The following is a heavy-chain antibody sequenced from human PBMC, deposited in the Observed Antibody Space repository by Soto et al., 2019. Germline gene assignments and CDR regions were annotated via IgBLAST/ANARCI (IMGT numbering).Heavy chain of an antibody. J-gene: IGHJ6*03. CDR2: INPNSGGT. Sequence: ASVKVSCKASGYTFTGYYMHWVRQAPGQGLEWMGWINPNSGGTNYAQKFQGWVTMTRDTSISTAYMELSRLRSDDTAVYYCARDAWLHYDILTGSPETYYYYYMDVWGKGTTVTVSS. CDR1: GYTFTGYY. CDR3: ARDAWLHYDILTGSPETYYYYYMDV. D-gene: IGHD3-9*01. V-gene: IGHV1-2*04.